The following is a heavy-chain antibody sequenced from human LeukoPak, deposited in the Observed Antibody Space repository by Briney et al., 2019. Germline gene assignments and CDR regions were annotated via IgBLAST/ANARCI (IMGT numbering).Heavy chain of an antibody. J-gene: IGHJ4*02. V-gene: IGHV3-48*01. CDR1: GFTFSGYS. CDR3: ARVRASYHFDY. D-gene: IGHD1-26*01. CDR2: ITSSSSAI. Sequence: GGSLRLSCAASGFTFSGYSMNWVRQAPGKGLEWVSYITSSSSAIYYADSVKGRFTISRDNAKNSLYLQMNSLRAEDTAVYYCARVRASYHFDYWGQGTLVTVSS.